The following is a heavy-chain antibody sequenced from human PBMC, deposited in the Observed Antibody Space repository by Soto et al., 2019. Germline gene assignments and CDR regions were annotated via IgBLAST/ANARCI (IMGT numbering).Heavy chain of an antibody. CDR2: INSDGSST. Sequence: GGSLRLSCAASGFTFSSYWMHWVRQAPGKGLVWVSRINSDGSSTSYADSVKGRFTISRDNAKNTLYLQMNSLRAEDTAVYYCARDFRYQLLFTRYYYYYYGMDVWGQGTTVTVSS. D-gene: IGHD2-2*01. V-gene: IGHV3-74*01. CDR3: ARDFRYQLLFTRYYYYYYGMDV. CDR1: GFTFSSYW. J-gene: IGHJ6*02.